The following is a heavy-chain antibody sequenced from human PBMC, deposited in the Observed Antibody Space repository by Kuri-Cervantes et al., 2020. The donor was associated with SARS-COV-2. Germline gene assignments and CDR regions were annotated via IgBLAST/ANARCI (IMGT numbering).Heavy chain of an antibody. V-gene: IGHV4-34*01. Sequence: SETLSLTCAVYGGSFSGYYWSWIRQPPGKGLEWIGEINHSGSTNYNPSLKSRVTISVDTSKNQFSLNLSSVSAADTAFYYCAKSRAGGYHWFDPWGQGTLVTVSS. D-gene: IGHD3-22*01. J-gene: IGHJ5*02. CDR2: INHSGST. CDR1: GGSFSGYY. CDR3: AKSRAGGYHWFDP.